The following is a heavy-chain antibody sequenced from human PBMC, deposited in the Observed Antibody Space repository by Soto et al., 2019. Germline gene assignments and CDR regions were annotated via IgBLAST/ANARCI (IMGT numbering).Heavy chain of an antibody. V-gene: IGHV3-23*01. CDR3: AKAGVSNWNYYWFDP. CDR2: ISGSGGST. J-gene: IGHJ5*02. Sequence: EVQLLESGGGLVQPGGSLRLSCAASGFTFSSYAMSWVRQAPGKGLEWVSAISGSGGSTYYADSVKGRFTISRDNSKNTHNLQMNSHRAEDTAVYYSAKAGVSNWNYYWFDPWGQGTLVTVSS. D-gene: IGHD1-7*01. CDR1: GFTFSSYA.